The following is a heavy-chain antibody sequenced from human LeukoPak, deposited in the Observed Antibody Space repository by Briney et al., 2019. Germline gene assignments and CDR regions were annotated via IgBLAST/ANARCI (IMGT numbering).Heavy chain of an antibody. CDR1: GGSFSGYY. CDR3: ARIGKPYYDYVWASYRYPCYFDY. CDR2: INHSGST. D-gene: IGHD3-16*02. Sequence: PSETLSLTCAVYGGSFSGYYWSWIRQPPGKGLEWIGEINHSGSTNYNPSLKSRVTISVDASKNQFSLKLSSVTAADTAVYYCARIGKPYYDYVWASYRYPCYFDYWGQGTLVTVSS. V-gene: IGHV4-34*01. J-gene: IGHJ4*02.